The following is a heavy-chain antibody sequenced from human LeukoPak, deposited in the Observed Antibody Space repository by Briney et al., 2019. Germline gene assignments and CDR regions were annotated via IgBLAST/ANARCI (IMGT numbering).Heavy chain of an antibody. Sequence: ASVKVSCKASGYTFTSYGISWVRQAPGQGLEWMGWISAYNGNTNYAQKLQGRVTMTTDTSTSTAYMELRSLRSDDAAVYYCARRYCSGGSCYDGDYWGQGTLVTVSS. V-gene: IGHV1-18*01. D-gene: IGHD2-15*01. J-gene: IGHJ4*02. CDR2: ISAYNGNT. CDR1: GYTFTSYG. CDR3: ARRYCSGGSCYDGDY.